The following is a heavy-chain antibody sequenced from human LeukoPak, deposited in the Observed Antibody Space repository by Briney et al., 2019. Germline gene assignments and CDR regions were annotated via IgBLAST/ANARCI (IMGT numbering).Heavy chain of an antibody. CDR2: IYYSGST. D-gene: IGHD4-17*01. CDR3: ARHPTLSDYGDYGSFDY. J-gene: IGHJ4*02. Sequence: SETLSLTCAVYGGSFSGYYWGWIRQPPGKGLEWIGSIYYSGSTYYNPSLKSRVTISVDTSKNQFSLKLSSVTAADTAVYYCARHPTLSDYGDYGSFDYWGQGTLVTVSS. CDR1: GGSFSGYY. V-gene: IGHV4-39*01.